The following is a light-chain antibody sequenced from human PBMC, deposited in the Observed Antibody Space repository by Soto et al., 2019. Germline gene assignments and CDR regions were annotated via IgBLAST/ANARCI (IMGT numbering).Light chain of an antibody. CDR3: QQRSNWPPVT. J-gene: IGKJ5*01. CDR1: QSVRSD. Sequence: PGERATLSCRASQSVRSDLAWYQHKPGQAPRLLIYDASNRAAGIPARFSGSGSGTDFTLTISSLEPEDLGVYYCQQRSNWPPVTFGQGTRLEIK. V-gene: IGKV3-11*01. CDR2: DAS.